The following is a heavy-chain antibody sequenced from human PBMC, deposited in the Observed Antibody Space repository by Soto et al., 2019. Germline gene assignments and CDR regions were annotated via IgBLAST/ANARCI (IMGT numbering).Heavy chain of an antibody. J-gene: IGHJ3*02. CDR3: ARDRLVGDDAFDI. D-gene: IGHD1-26*01. Sequence: QVQLVESGGGVVQPGRSLRLSCAASGFTFSSYGVHWVRQAPGKGLEWVAVIWYDGSNKYYADSVKGRFTISRDNSKNTLYLQMNSLRAEDTAVYYCARDRLVGDDAFDIWGQGTMVTVSS. CDR2: IWYDGSNK. V-gene: IGHV3-33*01. CDR1: GFTFSSYG.